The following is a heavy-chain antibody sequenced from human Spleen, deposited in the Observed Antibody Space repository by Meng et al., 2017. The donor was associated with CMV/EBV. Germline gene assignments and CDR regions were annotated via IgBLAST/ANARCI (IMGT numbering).Heavy chain of an antibody. V-gene: IGHV1-2*06. J-gene: IGHJ2*01. CDR3: ARGNWGSRYFDL. D-gene: IGHD7-27*01. Sequence: QVQLVQSGAEVKKPGASVKVSCTTSGYPFSGYYIHWVRQAPGQGLEWVGRIDPHSGDTKKFQDRVTMTTDTSISTAYMELSSLRSDDTAVYYCARGNWGSRYFDLWGRGTLVTVSS. CDR2: IDPHSGDT. CDR1: GYPFSGYY.